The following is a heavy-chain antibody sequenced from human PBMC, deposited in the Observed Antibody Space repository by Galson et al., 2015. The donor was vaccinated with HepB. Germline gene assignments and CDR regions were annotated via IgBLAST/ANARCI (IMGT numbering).Heavy chain of an antibody. V-gene: IGHV1-46*01. CDR3: AREGKEDPAGWGSFYSVFAFGFDP. CDR1: GYTFTSYY. Sequence: SVKVSCKASGYTFTSYYMHWVRQAPGQGLEWMGIINPSGGSTSYAQKFQGRVTMTRDTSTGTVYMELSSLRSEDTAVYYCAREGKEDPAGWGSFYSVFAFGFDPWGQGTLVTVSS. J-gene: IGHJ5*02. D-gene: IGHD3-10*01. CDR2: INPSGGST.